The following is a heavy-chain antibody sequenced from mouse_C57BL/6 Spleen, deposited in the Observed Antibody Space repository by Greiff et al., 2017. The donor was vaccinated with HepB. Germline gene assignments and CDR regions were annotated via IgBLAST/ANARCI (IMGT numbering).Heavy chain of an antibody. V-gene: IGHV1-69*01. Sequence: QQSCKASGYTFTSYWMHWVKQRPGQGLEWIGEIDPSDSYTNYNQKFKGKSTLTVDKSSSTAYMQLSSLTSEDSAVYYCATGAWFAYWGQGTLVTVSA. CDR3: ATGAWFAY. D-gene: IGHD1-1*02. J-gene: IGHJ3*01. CDR2: IDPSDSYT. CDR1: GYTFTSYW.